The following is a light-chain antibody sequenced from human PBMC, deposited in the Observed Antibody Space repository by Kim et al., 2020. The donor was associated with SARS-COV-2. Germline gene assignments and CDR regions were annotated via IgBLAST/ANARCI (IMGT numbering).Light chain of an antibody. V-gene: IGKV1-33*01. Sequence: ASVGERVTITCQAKQDIAIYLNWFQQKPGKAPKLLISDAFNLETGVPSRFSGGGSGAEFTFTISSLQPEDVATYYCQQYDKVPFTFGQGTRLEIK. CDR3: QQYDKVPFT. CDR2: DAF. CDR1: QDIAIY. J-gene: IGKJ5*01.